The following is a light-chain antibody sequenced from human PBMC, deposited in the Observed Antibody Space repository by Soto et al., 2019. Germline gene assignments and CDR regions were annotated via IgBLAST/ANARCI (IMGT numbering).Light chain of an antibody. CDR3: QQHDSYPLT. V-gene: IGKV1-5*03. CDR1: QSISSW. CDR2: KTT. Sequence: DIQMTQSPSILSASVGDRVTITCRASQSISSWLAWYQQQPAKAPNLLIYKTTSLDSGVPSRFSGSGSGTEFTLAVSSLQPDDFATCYCQQHDSYPLTGGGGTRVGI. J-gene: IGKJ4*01.